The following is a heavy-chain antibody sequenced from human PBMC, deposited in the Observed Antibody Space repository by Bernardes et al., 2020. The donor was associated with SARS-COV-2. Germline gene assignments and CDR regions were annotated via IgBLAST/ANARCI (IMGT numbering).Heavy chain of an antibody. CDR2: ISAYNGNT. V-gene: IGHV1-18*04. J-gene: IGHJ4*02. Sequence: ASVKVSCKASGYTFTSYGISWVRQAPGQGLEWMGWISAYNGNTNYAQKLQGRVTMTTDTSTSTAYMELRSLRSDDTAVYYCARDRLDSGSYYPSRDYWGQGTLVTVSS. D-gene: IGHD1-26*01. CDR3: ARDRLDSGSYYPSRDY. CDR1: GYTFTSYG.